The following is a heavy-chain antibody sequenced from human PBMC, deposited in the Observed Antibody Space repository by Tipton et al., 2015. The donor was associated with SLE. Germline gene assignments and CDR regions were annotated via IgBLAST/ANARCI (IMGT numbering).Heavy chain of an antibody. CDR3: AAGHSSGWY. V-gene: IGHV1-69*09. D-gene: IGHD6-19*01. CDR2: IIPILGIA. J-gene: IGHJ4*02. CDR1: GGTFSRYA. Sequence: QLVQSGAEVKKPGSSVKVSCKASGGTFSRYAISWVRQAPGQGLEWMGRIIPILGIANYAQKFQGRVTITADKSASTAYMELSSLRSEDTAVYYCAAGHSSGWYWGQGTLVTVSS.